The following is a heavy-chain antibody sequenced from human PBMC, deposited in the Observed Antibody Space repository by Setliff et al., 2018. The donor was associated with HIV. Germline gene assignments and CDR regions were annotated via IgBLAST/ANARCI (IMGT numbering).Heavy chain of an antibody. CDR3: ARGESWAWELHAV. D-gene: IGHD1-26*01. CDR2: ITHTGSA. V-gene: IGHV4-34*01. CDR1: GGSFSSYF. Sequence: PSETLSLTCAVYGGSFSSYFWSWIRQPPGKGLEWIGEITHTGSANYNPSLKGRVTISMDTSKNQFSLRLSSVTAADTAVYYCARGESWAWELHAVWGQGTLVTVSS. J-gene: IGHJ4*02.